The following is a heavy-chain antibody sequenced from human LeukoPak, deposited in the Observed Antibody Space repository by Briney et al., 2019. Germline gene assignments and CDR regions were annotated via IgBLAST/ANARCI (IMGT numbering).Heavy chain of an antibody. V-gene: IGHV3-21*01. D-gene: IGHD3-22*01. J-gene: IGHJ4*02. CDR3: ARASKYHYDSSGYPLDY. Sequence: PGGSLRLSCAASRFTFSSYSMIWVRQAPGKGLEWVSSISSSSSSIYYADSVKGRFTISRDNAKNSLYLQMNSLRAEDTAVYYCARASKYHYDSSGYPLDYWGQGTLVTVSS. CDR1: RFTFSSYS. CDR2: ISSSSSSI.